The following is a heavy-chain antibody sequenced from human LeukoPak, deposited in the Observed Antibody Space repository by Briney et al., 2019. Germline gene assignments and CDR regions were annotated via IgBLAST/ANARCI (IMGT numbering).Heavy chain of an antibody. V-gene: IGHV3-48*04. CDR1: GFTFSSYS. CDR2: IDFSGSTI. Sequence: GGSLRLSCAASGFTFSSYSMNWVRQAPGKGLEWVSYIDFSGSTIFYADSVKGRFTISRDNAKNSLYLQMNSLRAEDTAVYYCARGSGVAYYYYSMDVWGKGTTVTISS. J-gene: IGHJ6*03. CDR3: ARGSGVAYYYYSMDV. D-gene: IGHD3-3*01.